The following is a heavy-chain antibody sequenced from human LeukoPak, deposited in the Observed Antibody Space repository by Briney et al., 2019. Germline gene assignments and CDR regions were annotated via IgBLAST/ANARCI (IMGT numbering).Heavy chain of an antibody. CDR2: IWYDGSNK. Sequence: GRSLGLSCAASGFTFSSYGMHWVRQAPGKGLEWVAVIWYDGSNKYYADSVKGRFTISRDNSKNTLYLQMNSLRAEGTAVYYCARELYGDYSNWFDPWGQGTLVTVSS. D-gene: IGHD4-17*01. V-gene: IGHV3-33*01. J-gene: IGHJ5*02. CDR3: ARELYGDYSNWFDP. CDR1: GFTFSSYG.